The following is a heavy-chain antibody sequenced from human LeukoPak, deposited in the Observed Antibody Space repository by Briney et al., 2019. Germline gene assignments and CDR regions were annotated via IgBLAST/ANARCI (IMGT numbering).Heavy chain of an antibody. J-gene: IGHJ4*02. CDR1: GFTFSSCW. Sequence: GSLRLSCAASGFTFSSCWMSWVRQAPGKGLEWVANIKQDGSEKYYVDSLKGRFTISRDNAKNSLYLQMNSLRAEDTAVYYCARAGLWFGELLDYWGQGTLVTVSS. V-gene: IGHV3-7*05. D-gene: IGHD3-10*01. CDR2: IKQDGSEK. CDR3: ARAGLWFGELLDY.